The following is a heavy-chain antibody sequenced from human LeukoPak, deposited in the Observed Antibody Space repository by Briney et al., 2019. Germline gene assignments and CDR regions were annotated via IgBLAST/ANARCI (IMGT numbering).Heavy chain of an antibody. Sequence: GGSLRLSCAASGFTFSSYAMSWVRQAPGKGLEWVSAISGSGGSTYYADSVKGRFTISRDNSKNTLYLQMNSLRAEDTAVYYCAKGCGGDCYLALDDDLGQGTLVTVSS. CDR2: ISGSGGST. J-gene: IGHJ4*02. CDR1: GFTFSSYA. D-gene: IGHD2-21*02. CDR3: AKGCGGDCYLALDDD. V-gene: IGHV3-23*01.